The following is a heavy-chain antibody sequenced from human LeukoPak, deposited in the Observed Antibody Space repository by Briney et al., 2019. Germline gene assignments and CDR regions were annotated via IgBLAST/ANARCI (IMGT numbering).Heavy chain of an antibody. CDR3: ARDQYY. CDR2: IRYDGSKK. V-gene: IGHV3-30*02. Sequence: GGSLRLSCAASGFTFSSYGMHWVRQAPGKGLEWVAFIRYDGSKKYYADSVKGRFTISRDNSKNTLYLQMNSLRAEDTAVYYCARDQYYWGQGTLVTVSS. J-gene: IGHJ4*02. CDR1: GFTFSSYG.